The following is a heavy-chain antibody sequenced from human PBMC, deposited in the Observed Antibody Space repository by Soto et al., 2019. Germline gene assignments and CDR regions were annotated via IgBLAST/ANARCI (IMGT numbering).Heavy chain of an antibody. CDR2: ISSRGSSI. Sequence: PGGSLRLSCAVSGFTFSDYYMSWIRQVPGKGLEWVSYISSRGSSIYYADSVKGRFTISRDNAKNSLYLQMNGLRAEDTAVYYCARGYYDFWSGYYISPYGMDVWGQGTTATVSS. J-gene: IGHJ6*02. D-gene: IGHD3-3*01. CDR3: ARGYYDFWSGYYISPYGMDV. CDR1: GFTFSDYY. V-gene: IGHV3-11*01.